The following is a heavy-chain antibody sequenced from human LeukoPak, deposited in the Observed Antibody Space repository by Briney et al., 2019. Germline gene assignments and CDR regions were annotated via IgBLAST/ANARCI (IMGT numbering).Heavy chain of an antibody. CDR3: ARVALLGYYFDY. J-gene: IGHJ4*02. Sequence: ASVKVSCKASGYTFTSYYMHWVRQAPGQGLEWMGIINPNGGSTSYAQKFQGTVTMTRDMSTSTVYMELSSLRSEDTAVYYCARVALLGYYFDYWGQGTLVTVSS. V-gene: IGHV1-46*01. CDR1: GYTFTSYY. D-gene: IGHD2-15*01. CDR2: INPNGGST.